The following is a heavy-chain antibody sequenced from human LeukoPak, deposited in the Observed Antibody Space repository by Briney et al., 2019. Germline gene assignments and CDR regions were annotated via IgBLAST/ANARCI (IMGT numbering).Heavy chain of an antibody. J-gene: IGHJ4*02. CDR1: GYSFTSYA. CDR2: INAGNGDT. D-gene: IGHD2-21*01. Sequence: GASVNVSCKASGYSFTSYAMHWVRQAPGQRLEWMGWINAGNGDTKYSQKFQGRVTITRDTSASIAYMEVSSLRSEDTAVYYCARSFNEGVFVFDYWGQGILVTVSS. V-gene: IGHV1-3*01. CDR3: ARSFNEGVFVFDY.